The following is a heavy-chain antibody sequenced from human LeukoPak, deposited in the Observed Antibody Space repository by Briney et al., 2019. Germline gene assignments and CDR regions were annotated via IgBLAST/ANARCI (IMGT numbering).Heavy chain of an antibody. CDR1: GFTFSSYW. V-gene: IGHV3-74*01. CDR3: ARGGLSMIGEVGYFDY. Sequence: PGGSLRLSCAASGFTFSSYWMHWVRQAPGKVLVWVSRINSDGSSTNYADSVKGRFTSYRDKDKNTLYMQMNSLRAQDRASYVCARGGLSMIGEVGYFDYWGQGTLVTVSS. CDR2: INSDGSST. J-gene: IGHJ4*02. D-gene: IGHD3-22*01.